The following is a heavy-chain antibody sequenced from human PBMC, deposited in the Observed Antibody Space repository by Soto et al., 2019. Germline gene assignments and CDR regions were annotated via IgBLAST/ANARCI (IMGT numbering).Heavy chain of an antibody. V-gene: IGHV3-73*01. CDR1: GFTFSGSA. D-gene: IGHD4-17*01. J-gene: IGHJ6*03. Sequence: SLRLSCAASGFTFSGSAMHWVRQASGKGLEWVGRIRSKANSYATAYAASVKGRFTISRDDSKNTAYLQMNSLKTEDTAVYYCTRHINYGDYTRQSVNYYYYMDVWGKGTTVTVSS. CDR2: IRSKANSYAT. CDR3: TRHINYGDYTRQSVNYYYYMDV.